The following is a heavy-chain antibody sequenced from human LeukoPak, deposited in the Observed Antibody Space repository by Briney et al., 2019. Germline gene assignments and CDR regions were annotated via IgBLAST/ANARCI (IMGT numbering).Heavy chain of an antibody. CDR1: GGSLSSYY. CDR3: ARLGIGVVPSAMLGDYYFDY. V-gene: IGHV4-59*08. D-gene: IGHD2-2*01. J-gene: IGHJ4*02. CDR2: IYYSGST. Sequence: SETLSLTCTVSGGSLSSYYWSWIRQPPGKGLEWIGYIYYSGSTKYNPSLKSRVTISVDTSKNQFSLKLTSVTAADTAVYYCARLGIGVVPSAMLGDYYFDYWGQGTLVTVSS.